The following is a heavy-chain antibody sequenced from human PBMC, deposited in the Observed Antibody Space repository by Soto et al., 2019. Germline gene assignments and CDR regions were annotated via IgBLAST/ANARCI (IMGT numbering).Heavy chain of an antibody. CDR2: INHSGST. J-gene: IGHJ4*02. CDR1: GGSFSGYY. Sequence: SETLSLTCAVYGGSFSGYYWSWIRQPPGKGLEWIGEINHSGSTNYNPSLKSRVTISVDTSKNQFSLKLSSVTAADTAVYYCAAAITMVRGVGWGQGTLVTVSS. V-gene: IGHV4-34*01. CDR3: AAAITMVRGVG. D-gene: IGHD3-10*01.